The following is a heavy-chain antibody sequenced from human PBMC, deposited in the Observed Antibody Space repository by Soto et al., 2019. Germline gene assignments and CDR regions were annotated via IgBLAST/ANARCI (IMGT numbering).Heavy chain of an antibody. CDR1: GFTFDDYA. Sequence: PGGSLRLSCAASGFTFDDYAMHWVRQAPGKGLEWVSGISWNSGSIGYADSVKGRFTISRDNAKNSLYLQMNSLTAEDTALYYCAKAGFWSGYYSLVDYWGQGTLVTVSS. V-gene: IGHV3-9*01. D-gene: IGHD3-3*01. CDR2: ISWNSGSI. J-gene: IGHJ4*02. CDR3: AKAGFWSGYYSLVDY.